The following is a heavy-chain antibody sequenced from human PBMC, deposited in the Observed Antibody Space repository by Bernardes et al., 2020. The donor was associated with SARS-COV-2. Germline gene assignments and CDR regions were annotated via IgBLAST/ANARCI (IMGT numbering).Heavy chain of an antibody. J-gene: IGHJ6*02. CDR1: GFTVSNYA. D-gene: IGHD4-4*01. CDR2: ITASSEYT. CDR3: AREASYSNYHFYYYALGV. V-gene: IGHV3-21*01. Sequence: RSLRLSCAASGFTVSNYALTWVRQAPGKGLEWVSSITASSEYTYYADSVKGRFTISRDNAKNSLYLQMNSLRAEDTAVYFCAREASYSNYHFYYYALGVWGQGTTVTVSS.